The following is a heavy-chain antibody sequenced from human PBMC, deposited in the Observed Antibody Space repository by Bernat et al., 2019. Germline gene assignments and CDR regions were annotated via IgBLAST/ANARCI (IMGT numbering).Heavy chain of an antibody. J-gene: IGHJ1*01. CDR3: AKAEEQWLGEYFQH. CDR2: IWYDGSNK. D-gene: IGHD6-19*01. V-gene: IGHV3-33*06. CDR1: GFTFSSYG. Sequence: QVQLVESGGGVVQPGRSLRLSCAASGFTFSSYGMYWVRQAPGKGLEWVAVIWYDGSNKYYADSVKGRFTISRDNSKNTLYLQMNSLRAEDTAVYYCAKAEEQWLGEYFQHWGQGTLVTVSS.